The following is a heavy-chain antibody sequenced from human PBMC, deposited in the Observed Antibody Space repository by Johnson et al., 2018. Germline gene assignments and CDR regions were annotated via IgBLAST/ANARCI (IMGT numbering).Heavy chain of an antibody. CDR3: ARHEKRDYGGTYYYYYYMDV. CDR1: GGSISSYY. D-gene: IGHD4-23*01. CDR2: IYYSGNT. V-gene: IGHV4-59*01. J-gene: IGHJ6*03. Sequence: QVQLQEAGPGLVKPSETLSLTCTVSGGSISSYYWSWIRQPPGKGLEWIGYIYYSGNTNYNPSLKSRVTISVDTSKNQFSLKLSSVTAADTAVYYWARHEKRDYGGTYYYYYYMDVWGKGTTVTVSS.